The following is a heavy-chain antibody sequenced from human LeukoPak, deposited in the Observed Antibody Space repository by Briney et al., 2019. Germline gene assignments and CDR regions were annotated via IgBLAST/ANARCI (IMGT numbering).Heavy chain of an antibody. CDR1: GFTFSSYS. D-gene: IGHD6-19*01. CDR3: ARDKSRRIAVAVGHAFDI. J-gene: IGHJ3*02. Sequence: GGSLRLSCAASGFTFSSYSMNWVRQAPGKGLEWVSSISSSSSYIYYADSVKGRFTISRDNAKNSLYLQMNSLRAEDTAVYYCARDKSRRIAVAVGHAFDIWGQGTMVTVSS. CDR2: ISSSSSYI. V-gene: IGHV3-21*01.